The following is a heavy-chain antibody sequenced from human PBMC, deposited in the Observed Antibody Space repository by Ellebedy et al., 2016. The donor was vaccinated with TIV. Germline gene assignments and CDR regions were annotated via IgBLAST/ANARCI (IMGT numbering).Heavy chain of an antibody. CDR3: ARGGPYGMDV. D-gene: IGHD3-16*01. V-gene: IGHV3-13*04. CDR2: IGTAGDT. CDR1: GFTFSSSD. Sequence: GGSLRLSXAASGFTFSSSDMHWVRQATGKGLEWVSAIGTAGDTYYPGSVKGRFTISRENAKNSLYLQMNSLRAGDTAVYYCARGGPYGMDVWGQGTTVTVSS. J-gene: IGHJ6*02.